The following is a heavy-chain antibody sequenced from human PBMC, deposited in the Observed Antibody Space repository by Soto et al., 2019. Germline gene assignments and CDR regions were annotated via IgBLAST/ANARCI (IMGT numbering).Heavy chain of an antibody. CDR2: ISYDGSDI. CDR3: AKWGAAIDV. CDR1: GFTLSHYG. J-gene: IGHJ3*01. D-gene: IGHD6-13*01. Sequence: QVQLVESGGGVVQPGRSLRLSCAASGFTLSHYGIHWVRQAPGKELEWVALISYDGSDIYYKDSVKGRFTISRDNSKNTVYLQMNSLRTEDTAVYYCAKWGAAIDVWGQGTMVTVSS. V-gene: IGHV3-30*18.